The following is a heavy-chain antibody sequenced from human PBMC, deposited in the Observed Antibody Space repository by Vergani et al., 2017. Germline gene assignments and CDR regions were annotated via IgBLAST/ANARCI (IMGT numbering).Heavy chain of an antibody. V-gene: IGHV1-46*03. Sequence: QVQVVQSGAEVKKSGASVKVSCKTSGYTFSNYYMHWVRQAPGQGLEWMGIINPSGGHTNYAQKFQGRVTMTRDTSTSRVYMELSSLKSEDTAIYYCARGDDDIVTGYRYWGQGALVTVSA. CDR1: GYTFSNYY. J-gene: IGHJ4*02. D-gene: IGHD3-9*01. CDR3: ARGDDDIVTGYRY. CDR2: INPSGGHT.